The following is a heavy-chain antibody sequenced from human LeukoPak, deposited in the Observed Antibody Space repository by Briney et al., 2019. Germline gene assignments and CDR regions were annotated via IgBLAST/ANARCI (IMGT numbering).Heavy chain of an antibody. V-gene: IGHV3-33*01. J-gene: IGHJ4*02. CDR2: IWYDRSNK. CDR1: GFTFSSYG. Sequence: PGRSLRLPCAASGFTFSSYGMHWVRQAPGKGLEWVAVIWYDRSNKYYADSVKGRFTISRDNSKNTLYLQMNSLRAEYTAVYYCARDELPVDTAMALDYWGQGTLVTVSS. D-gene: IGHD5-18*01. CDR3: ARDELPVDTAMALDY.